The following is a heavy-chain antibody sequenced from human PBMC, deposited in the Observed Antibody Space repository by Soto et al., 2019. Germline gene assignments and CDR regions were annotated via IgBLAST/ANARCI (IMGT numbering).Heavy chain of an antibody. CDR2: IYYSGST. J-gene: IGHJ6*02. D-gene: IGHD3-16*01. V-gene: IGHV4-39*01. Sequence: SETLSLTCTVSGGSISSSSYYWGWIRQPPGKGLEWIGSIYYSGSTYYNPSLKSRVTISVDTSKNQFSLKLSTVTAADTSVYYCARATRYGYYYGMDVWGQGTTVTVSS. CDR3: ARATRYGYYYGMDV. CDR1: GGSISSSSYY.